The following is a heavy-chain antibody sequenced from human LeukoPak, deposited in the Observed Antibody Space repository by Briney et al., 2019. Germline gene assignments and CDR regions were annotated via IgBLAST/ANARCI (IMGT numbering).Heavy chain of an antibody. J-gene: IGHJ4*02. CDR1: GYTFTSYY. V-gene: IGHV1-46*01. CDR3: ARNTHYYDSSVHEPNFDY. Sequence: ASVKVSCKASGYTFTSYYMHWVRQAPGQGLEWMGIINPSGGSTSYAQKFQGRVTMTRDTSTSTVYMELSSLRSEDTAVYYCARNTHYYDSSVHEPNFDYWGQGTLVTVSS. D-gene: IGHD3-22*01. CDR2: INPSGGST.